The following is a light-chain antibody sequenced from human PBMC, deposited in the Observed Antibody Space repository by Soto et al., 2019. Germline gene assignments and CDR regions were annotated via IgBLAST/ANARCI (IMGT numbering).Light chain of an antibody. Sequence: DIVMTQSPDSLAVFLGERAAINCKSSQSLLYSANNKNYLAWYQQKPGQPPKLLIYWASTRESGVPDRFSGSGSGTDFTLTISSLQAEDAAVYYCQQYYNTPQTFGQGTKVEVK. CDR3: QQYYNTPQT. CDR1: QSLLYSANNKNY. J-gene: IGKJ1*01. V-gene: IGKV4-1*01. CDR2: WAS.